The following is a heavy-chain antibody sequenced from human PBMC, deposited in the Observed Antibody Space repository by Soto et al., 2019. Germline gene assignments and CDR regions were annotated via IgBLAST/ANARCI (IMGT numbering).Heavy chain of an antibody. Sequence: QLQLQESGPGLVKPSETLSLTCTVSGGSISSSSYYWGWIRQPPGKGLEWIGSIYYSGSTYYNPSLKSRVTISVDTSKNQFSLKLSSVTAADTAVYYCARRNSMVRGVWYWGQGTLVTVSS. CDR1: GGSISSSSYY. CDR2: IYYSGST. D-gene: IGHD3-10*01. V-gene: IGHV4-39*01. J-gene: IGHJ4*02. CDR3: ARRNSMVRGVWY.